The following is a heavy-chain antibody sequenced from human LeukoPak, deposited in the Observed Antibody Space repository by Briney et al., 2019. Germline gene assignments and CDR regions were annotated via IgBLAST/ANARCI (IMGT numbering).Heavy chain of an antibody. CDR2: INHSGST. CDR1: GGSFSGYY. D-gene: IGHD2-15*01. Sequence: SETLSLTCAVYGGSFSGYYWSWIRQTPGKGLEWIGEINHSGSTNYNPSLKSRVTISVDTSKNQFSLKLSSVTAADTAVYYCARGGKAAVRFDLWGRGTLVTVSS. J-gene: IGHJ2*01. V-gene: IGHV4-34*01. CDR3: ARGGKAAVRFDL.